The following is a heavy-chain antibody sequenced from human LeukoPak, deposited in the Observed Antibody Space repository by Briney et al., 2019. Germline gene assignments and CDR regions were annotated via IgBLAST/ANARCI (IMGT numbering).Heavy chain of an antibody. D-gene: IGHD5-24*01. J-gene: IGHJ4*02. CDR3: ARGRRDGYNLEYFDK. Sequence: PSETLSLTCTVSGGSITSSSYYWGWIRQPPGKGLQWIGSYSGSTYYNPSLKSRVTIYVDTSKNQFSLKLSSVTAADTAVYYCARGRRDGYNLEYFDKWGQGTLVTVSS. V-gene: IGHV4-39*01. CDR1: GGSITSSSYY. CDR2: YSGST.